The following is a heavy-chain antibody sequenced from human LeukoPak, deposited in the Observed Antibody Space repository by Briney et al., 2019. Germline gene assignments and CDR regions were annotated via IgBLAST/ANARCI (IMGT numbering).Heavy chain of an antibody. J-gene: IGHJ4*02. CDR1: GGSISSSSYY. V-gene: IGHV4-39*01. Sequence: SETLSLTCTVSGGSISSSSYYWGWIRQPPGKGLEWIGSIYYSGSTYYNPSLKSRVTISVDTSKNQFSLKLSSVTAADTAVYYCARQTRRYRVGATGDFDYWGQGTLVTVSS. CDR2: IYYSGST. CDR3: ARQTRRYRVGATGDFDY. D-gene: IGHD1-26*01.